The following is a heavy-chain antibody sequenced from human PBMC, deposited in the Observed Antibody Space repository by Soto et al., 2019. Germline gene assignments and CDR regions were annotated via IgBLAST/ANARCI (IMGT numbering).Heavy chain of an antibody. CDR2: ISGSGGST. D-gene: IGHD2-15*01. Sequence: EVQLLESGGGLVQPGGSLRLSCAASGFTFSSYVMTWVRQAPGKGLAWVSGISGSGGSTYYADSVKGRFTISRDNSKNTLYLQMNSLRAEDTAVYYCAKDASPGSGGSWRNWFDPWGQGTLVTVSS. CDR1: GFTFSSYV. J-gene: IGHJ5*02. CDR3: AKDASPGSGGSWRNWFDP. V-gene: IGHV3-23*01.